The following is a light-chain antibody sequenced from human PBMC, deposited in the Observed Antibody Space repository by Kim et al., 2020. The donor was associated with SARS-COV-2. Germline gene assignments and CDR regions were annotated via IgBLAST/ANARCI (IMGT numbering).Light chain of an antibody. V-gene: IGKV3-20*01. CDR3: QQYGTTPLT. CDR2: GAS. J-gene: IGKJ4*01. Sequence: APGETATLSCRARQRISSALLAWYQQRPGQAPRLLMSGASIRATGIPDRFSGSGSGTDFTLTISRLETDDFAVYYCQQYGTTPLTFGGGTKVDIK. CDR1: QRISSAL.